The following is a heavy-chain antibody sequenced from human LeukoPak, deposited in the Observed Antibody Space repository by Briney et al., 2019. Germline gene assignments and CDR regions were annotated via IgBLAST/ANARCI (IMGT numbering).Heavy chain of an antibody. J-gene: IGHJ6*03. CDR3: TVVVGRRYYYYMDV. D-gene: IGHD2-15*01. CDR1: GFTVSSNY. CDR2: IYSGGST. V-gene: IGHV3-66*01. Sequence: GGSPRLSCAASGFTVSSNYMSWVRQAPGKGLEWVSVIYSGGSTYYADSVKGRFTISRDNSKNTLYLQMNSLRAEDTAVYYCTVVVGRRYYYYMDVWGKGTTVTISS.